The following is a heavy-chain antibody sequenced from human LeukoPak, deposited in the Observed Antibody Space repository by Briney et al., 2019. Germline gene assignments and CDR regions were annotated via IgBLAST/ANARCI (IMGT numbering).Heavy chain of an antibody. CDR2: IIPIFGTA. D-gene: IGHD3-22*01. V-gene: IGHV1-69*01. Sequence: ASVKVSCKASGGTFSSYAISWVRQAPGQGLEWMGGIIPIFGTANYAQKFQGRVTITADESTSTAYMELSSPRSEDTAVYYCARDYYASSGYTELEYFQHWGQGTLVTVSS. CDR3: ARDYYASSGYTELEYFQH. J-gene: IGHJ1*01. CDR1: GGTFSSYA.